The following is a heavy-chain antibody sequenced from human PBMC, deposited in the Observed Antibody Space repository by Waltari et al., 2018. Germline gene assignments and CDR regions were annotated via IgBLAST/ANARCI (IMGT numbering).Heavy chain of an antibody. J-gene: IGHJ6*02. CDR3: ARDRGYTSGLLRPLLSV. Sequence: QVQLQESGPGLVRASQTLSLTCTVSGGSISSDNYWTGVRQRPGKGLEWIGNSLYSVSTNDNPSLKGRLSIARDTSANEFFLKLSSVTAADTAVYFCARDRGYTSGLLRPLLSVWGQGTTVTVSS. D-gene: IGHD6-19*01. CDR1: GGSISSDNY. V-gene: IGHV4-30-4*01. CDR2: SLYSVST.